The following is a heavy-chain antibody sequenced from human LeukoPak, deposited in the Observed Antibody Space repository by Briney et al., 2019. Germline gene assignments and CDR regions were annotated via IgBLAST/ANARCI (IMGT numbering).Heavy chain of an antibody. Sequence: ASVKVSCKAAGYTFTSYYMHWVRQAPGQGLEWMGIINPSGGSTSYAQKFQGRVTMTRDTSTSTVYMELSSLRSEDTAVYYCARDAWGYYDSSGYCDYWGQGTLVTVSS. CDR3: ARDAWGYYDSSGYCDY. V-gene: IGHV1-46*01. CDR2: INPSGGST. D-gene: IGHD3-22*01. J-gene: IGHJ4*02. CDR1: GYTFTSYY.